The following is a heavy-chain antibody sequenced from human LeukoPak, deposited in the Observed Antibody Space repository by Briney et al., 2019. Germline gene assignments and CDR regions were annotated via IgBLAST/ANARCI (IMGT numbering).Heavy chain of an antibody. CDR3: ARAVAGASDAFDI. V-gene: IGHV4-59*01. CDR1: GGSISSYY. D-gene: IGHD6-19*01. J-gene: IGHJ3*02. Sequence: SETLSLTCTVSGGSISSYYWSWIRQPPGKGLEWIGYIYYSGSTNYNPSLKSRVTISIDTSKNQFSLKVSSVTAADTAVYYCARAVAGASDAFDIWGQGTMVTVSS. CDR2: IYYSGST.